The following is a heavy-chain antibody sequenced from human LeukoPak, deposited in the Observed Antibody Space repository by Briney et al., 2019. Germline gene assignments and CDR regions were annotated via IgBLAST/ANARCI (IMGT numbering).Heavy chain of an antibody. J-gene: IGHJ2*01. D-gene: IGHD3-22*01. Sequence: SETLSPTCTVSGGSISSGSYYWSWIRQPAGKGLEWIGRIYTSGSTNYNPSLKSRVTISVDTSKNQFSLKLSSVTAADTAVYYCARGLSVHYYDSSGYYLWGRGTLVTVSS. CDR1: GGSISSGSYY. CDR2: IYTSGST. V-gene: IGHV4-61*02. CDR3: ARGLSVHYYDSSGYYL.